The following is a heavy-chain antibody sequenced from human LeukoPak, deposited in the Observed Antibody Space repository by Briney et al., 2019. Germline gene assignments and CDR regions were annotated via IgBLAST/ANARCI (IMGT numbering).Heavy chain of an antibody. CDR1: GGSISSGGYS. CDR2: IYHSGST. Sequence: SETLSLTCAVSGGSISSGGYSWSWIRQPPGKGLEWIGYIYHSGSTYYNPSLKSRVTISVDRSKNQFSLKLSSVTAADTAVYYCARDLFGCSSTSCYGGGGDYYYGMDVWGKGTTVTVSS. CDR3: ARDLFGCSSTSCYGGGGDYYYGMDV. J-gene: IGHJ6*04. V-gene: IGHV4-30-2*01. D-gene: IGHD2-2*01.